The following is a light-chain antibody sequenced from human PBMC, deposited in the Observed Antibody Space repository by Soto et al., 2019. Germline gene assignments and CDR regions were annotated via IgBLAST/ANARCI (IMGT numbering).Light chain of an antibody. Sequence: QSALTQPASVSGSPGQSITISCTGTSSDVGDYNYVSWYQHHPGKAPKVMIYEVRNRPSGVSNRFSGSKSGNTASLTISGLQAEDEADYYCSSYAGSYTFVFGTGTKLTVL. CDR3: SSYAGSYTFV. CDR2: EVR. V-gene: IGLV2-14*01. J-gene: IGLJ1*01. CDR1: SSDVGDYNY.